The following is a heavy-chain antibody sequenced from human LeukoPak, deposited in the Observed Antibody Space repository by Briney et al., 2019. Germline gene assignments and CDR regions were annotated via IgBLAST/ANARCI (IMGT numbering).Heavy chain of an antibody. D-gene: IGHD5-18*01. CDR1: GGSFSGYY. V-gene: IGHV4-34*01. CDR2: INHSGST. CDR3: ARRRRGYSYAGTFDY. J-gene: IGHJ4*02. Sequence: SETPSLTCAVYGGSFSGYYWSWIRQPPGKGLEWIGEINHSGSTNYNPSLKSRVTISVDTSKNQFSLKLSSVTAADTAAYYCARRRRGYSYAGTFDYWGQGTLVTVSS.